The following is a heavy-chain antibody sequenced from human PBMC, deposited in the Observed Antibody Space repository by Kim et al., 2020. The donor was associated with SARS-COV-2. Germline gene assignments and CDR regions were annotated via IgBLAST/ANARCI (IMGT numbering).Heavy chain of an antibody. CDR3: AKARQREIVVVITTAYYYGVDV. V-gene: IGHV3-23*01. Sequence: GGSLRLSCAASGFTFSSYAMSWVRQAAGKGLEWVSAISGSGGSTYYANSVKGRFTISRDNSKNTLYLQMNSLRAEETAVYYCAKARQREIVVVITTAYYYGVDVCGQGTTVTVSS. CDR2: ISGSGGST. D-gene: IGHD3-22*01. CDR1: GFTFSSYA. J-gene: IGHJ6*02.